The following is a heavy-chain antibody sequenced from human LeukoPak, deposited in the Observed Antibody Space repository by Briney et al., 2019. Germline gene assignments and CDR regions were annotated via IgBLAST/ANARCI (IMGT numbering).Heavy chain of an antibody. V-gene: IGHV3-15*01. CDR1: GFTFSNAW. J-gene: IGHJ4*02. CDR3: TTRYCSGGSCKVDY. Sequence: GGSLRLSCAASGFTFSNAWMSWVRQAPGKGLERVGRIKSKTDGGTTDYAAPVKGRFTISRDDSKNTLYLQMNSLKTEDTAVYYCTTRYCSGGSCKVDYWGQGTLVTVSS. D-gene: IGHD2-15*01. CDR2: IKSKTDGGTT.